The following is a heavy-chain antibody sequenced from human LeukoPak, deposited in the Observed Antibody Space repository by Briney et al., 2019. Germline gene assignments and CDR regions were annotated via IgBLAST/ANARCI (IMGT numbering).Heavy chain of an antibody. CDR2: INPNSGGT. CDR3: ARPYDILPVFYTHLDY. CDR1: GYTFTGYY. Sequence: ASVKVSCKASGYTFTGYYMHWVRQAPGQGLEWMGWINPNSGGTNYAQKFQGRVTMTRDTSISTAYMELSRLRSDDTAVYYCARPYDILPVFYTHLDYWGQGPLVTVSS. V-gene: IGHV1-2*02. J-gene: IGHJ4*02. D-gene: IGHD3-9*01.